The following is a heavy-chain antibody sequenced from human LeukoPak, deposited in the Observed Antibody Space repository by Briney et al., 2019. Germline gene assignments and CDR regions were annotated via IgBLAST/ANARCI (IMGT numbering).Heavy chain of an antibody. CDR1: GFTFIDYS. J-gene: IGHJ5*02. V-gene: IGHV3-48*04. CDR2: ISGSSSTI. D-gene: IGHD5-12*01. CDR3: ARLGGYPSYNWFDP. Sequence: GGSLRLSCAASGFTFIDYSMNWVRQAPGKGLEWVSYISGSSSTIYYADSVKGRFTISRDNAKKSVYLQMNRLTAEDTAVYYCARLGGYPSYNWFDPWGQGTLVTVSS.